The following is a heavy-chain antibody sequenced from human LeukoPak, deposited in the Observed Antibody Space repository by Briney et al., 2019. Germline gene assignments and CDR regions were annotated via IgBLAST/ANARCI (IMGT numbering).Heavy chain of an antibody. CDR2: VSYDITRT. CDR1: GFTFSSYA. J-gene: IGHJ6*04. CDR3: ARPGCGGNCYYRMDV. D-gene: IGHD2-21*01. Sequence: GGSLRLSCAASGFTFSSYAMTWVRQAPGKGLEWISAVSYDITRTFYADSVKGRFAISRDSSRNTLFLQMNSLRADDTAVYYCARPGCGGNCYYRMDVWGKGTTVTVSS. V-gene: IGHV3-23*01.